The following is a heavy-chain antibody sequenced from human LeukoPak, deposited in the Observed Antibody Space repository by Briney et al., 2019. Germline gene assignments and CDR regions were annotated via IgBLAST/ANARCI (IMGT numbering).Heavy chain of an antibody. CDR1: GDSISSSSYY. D-gene: IGHD5-12*01. V-gene: IGHV4-39*07. J-gene: IGHJ5*02. CDR2: IYYSGST. CDR3: AGDVNSGQTS. Sequence: SETLSLTCIVSGDSISSSSYYWGWIRQPPGKGLEWIGGIYYSGSTYYNPSLKSRVSISVDTSKNQFSLKLSSVTAADTAVYYCAGDVNSGQTSWGQGTLVTVSS.